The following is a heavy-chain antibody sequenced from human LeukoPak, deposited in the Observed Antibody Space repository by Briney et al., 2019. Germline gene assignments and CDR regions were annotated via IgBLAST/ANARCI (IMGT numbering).Heavy chain of an antibody. D-gene: IGHD1-26*01. CDR2: IRYDGSNK. V-gene: IGHV3-30*02. CDR1: GFTFSSYG. J-gene: IGHJ4*02. CDR3: AKDQYSGKEIDY. Sequence: GGSLRLSCAASGFTFSSYGMHWVRQAPGKGLEWVAFIRYDGSNKYYADSVKGRFTISRDNSKSTLYLQMNSLRAEDTAVYYCAKDQYSGKEIDYWGQGTLVTVSS.